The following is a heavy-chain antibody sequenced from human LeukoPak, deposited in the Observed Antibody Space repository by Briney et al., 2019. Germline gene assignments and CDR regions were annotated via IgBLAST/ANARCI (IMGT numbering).Heavy chain of an antibody. D-gene: IGHD1-26*01. Sequence: GGSLKLSCAAAGFSFSSYSVNWARQSTGKGLEWDSYISSSSSTISYADSVKGRFTISRDNAKNSLYLQMNSLRAEDTAVYYCARGLQEWERRRDYWGQGTLVTVSS. J-gene: IGHJ4*02. CDR1: GFSFSSYS. CDR3: ARGLQEWERRRDY. CDR2: ISSSSSTI. V-gene: IGHV3-48*01.